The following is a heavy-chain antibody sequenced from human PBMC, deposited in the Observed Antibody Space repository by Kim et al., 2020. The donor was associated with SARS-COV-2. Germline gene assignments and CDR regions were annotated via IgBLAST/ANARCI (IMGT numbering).Heavy chain of an antibody. CDR1: EFNIKNFE. D-gene: IGHD3-10*01. J-gene: IGHJ6*03. CDR3: ARGLHADFGGNYYFMDD. V-gene: IGHV3-48*03. CDR2: ISSAGSNI. Sequence: GGSLRLSCEASEFNIKNFEMNWVRQAPGEGLEWVSHISSAGSNIFYADSVKGRFTISRDNAKNTLFLQMNSLRAEDTAIYYCARGLHADFGGNYYFMDDWGQGAPVTVSS.